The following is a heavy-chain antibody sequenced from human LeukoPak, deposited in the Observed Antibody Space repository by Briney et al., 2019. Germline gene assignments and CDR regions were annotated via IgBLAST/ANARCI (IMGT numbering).Heavy chain of an antibody. CDR2: IYCSEST. CDR1: GGSISSYY. J-gene: IGHJ4*02. V-gene: IGHV4-59*01. CDR3: ARGDSMVRGVIPFDY. D-gene: IGHD3-10*01. Sequence: SETLSLTCTVSGGSISSYYWSWLRQPPGKGLVCIGYIYCSESTNYNPYLQSRVTISVDTSKNQFSLKLSSVTAADTAVYYCARGDSMVRGVIPFDYWGQGTLVTVSS.